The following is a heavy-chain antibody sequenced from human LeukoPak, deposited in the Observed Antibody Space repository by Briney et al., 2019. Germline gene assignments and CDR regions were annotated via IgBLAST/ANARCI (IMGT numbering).Heavy chain of an antibody. J-gene: IGHJ3*02. D-gene: IGHD3-3*01. CDR2: ISYDGSNK. Sequence: GGSLRLSCAASGFTFTSYGMHWVRQAPGKGLDWVAVISYDGSNKYYADSVKGRFTISRDNSKNTLYLQMNSLRAEDTAVYYCANFVVGCARCAFDIWGQGTMVTVSS. CDR1: GFTFTSYG. V-gene: IGHV3-30*02. CDR3: ANFVVGCARCAFDI.